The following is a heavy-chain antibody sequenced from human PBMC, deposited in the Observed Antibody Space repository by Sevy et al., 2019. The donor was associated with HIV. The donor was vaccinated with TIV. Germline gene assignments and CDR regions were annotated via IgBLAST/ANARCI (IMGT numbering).Heavy chain of an antibody. D-gene: IGHD3-3*01. J-gene: IGHJ4*02. CDR3: ARDRVTIFVVTIDYYFDY. V-gene: IGHV4-4*07. Sequence: SETLSLTCTVSGDSISNYYWSWIRQPAGKGLEWIGRIYDSGSATYNPSLESRVTMSADTTKNQLSLKLNSVTAADTAVYYCARDRVTIFVVTIDYYFDYWGQRTLVTVSS. CDR2: IYDSGSA. CDR1: GDSISNYY.